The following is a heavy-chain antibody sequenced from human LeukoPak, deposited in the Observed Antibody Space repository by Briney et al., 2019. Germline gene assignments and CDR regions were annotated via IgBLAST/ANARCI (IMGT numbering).Heavy chain of an antibody. V-gene: IGHV4-59*01. CDR3: ARRGGYCGSTSCHNYFDP. CDR2: IYYSGNT. J-gene: IGHJ5*02. CDR1: GGSISGYY. Sequence: PSETLSLTCTVSGGSISGYYWSWIRQPPGKGLEWIGYIYYSGNTNYNPSLKSRVTMSVDTSKNQFSLKLSSVTAADTAVYYCARRGGYCGSTSCHNYFDPWGQGTLVTVSS. D-gene: IGHD2-2*01.